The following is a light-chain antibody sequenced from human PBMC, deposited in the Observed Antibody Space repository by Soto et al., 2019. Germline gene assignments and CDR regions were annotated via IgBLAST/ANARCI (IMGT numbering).Light chain of an antibody. Sequence: QSALTQPASVSGSPGQSITISCTGTSSDVGGYNYVSWYQQHPGKAPKLMIYDVSNRPSGVSNRFSGSNSGNTASLTISGLQAEDESDYYCSSYTTSSTPSYVFGTGTKVTVL. CDR1: SSDVGGYNY. V-gene: IGLV2-14*01. J-gene: IGLJ1*01. CDR2: DVS. CDR3: SSYTTSSTPSYV.